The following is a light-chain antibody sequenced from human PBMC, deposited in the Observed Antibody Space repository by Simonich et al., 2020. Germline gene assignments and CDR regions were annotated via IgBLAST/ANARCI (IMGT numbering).Light chain of an antibody. CDR3: MQSIQLPIT. Sequence: DIVMTQTPLSLSVTPGQPASISCKSRQSLLHSDGKTYLYWYLQKPGKSPQLLIYEVSNRVSGVPDRFSGSGSGTDFTLKISRVEAEDVGVYYCMQSIQLPITFGQGTRLEIK. J-gene: IGKJ5*01. CDR1: QSLLHSDGKTY. CDR2: EVS. V-gene: IGKV2D-29*02.